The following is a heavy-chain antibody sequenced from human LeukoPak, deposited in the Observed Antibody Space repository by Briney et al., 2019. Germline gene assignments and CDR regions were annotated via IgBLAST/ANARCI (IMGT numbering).Heavy chain of an antibody. CDR1: GSTFDDYT. CDR3: AKDAQANWGFPYYYGMDV. Sequence: GGSLRLSCAASGSTFDDYTMHWVRQAPGKGLEWVSLISWDGGSTYYADSVKGRFTISRDNSKNSLYLQMNSLRTEDTALYYCAKDAQANWGFPYYYGMDVWGQGTTVTVSS. J-gene: IGHJ6*02. V-gene: IGHV3-43*01. CDR2: ISWDGGST. D-gene: IGHD7-27*01.